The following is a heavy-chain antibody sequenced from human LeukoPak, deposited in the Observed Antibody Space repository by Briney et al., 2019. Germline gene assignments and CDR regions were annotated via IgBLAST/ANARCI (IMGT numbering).Heavy chain of an antibody. J-gene: IGHJ4*02. CDR1: GDSVRSDSHY. CDR3: ARGPLDKGGFDF. Sequence: SETLSLTCTVSGDSVRSDSHYWAWIRQPPGKGLEWIGSFSYSGTTYLNPSLKSRIAVSVDTFTDQFSLKLNSMTAADTAVYFCARGPLDKGGFDFWGQGTLVAVS. V-gene: IGHV4-39*07. D-gene: IGHD1-1*01. CDR2: FSYSGTT.